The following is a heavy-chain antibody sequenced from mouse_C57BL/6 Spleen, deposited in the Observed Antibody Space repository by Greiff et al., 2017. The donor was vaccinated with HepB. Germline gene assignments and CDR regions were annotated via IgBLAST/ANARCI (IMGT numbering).Heavy chain of an antibody. D-gene: IGHD1-1*01. CDR1: GYTFTSYW. Sequence: QVQLQQPGAELVMPGASVKLSCKASGYTFTSYWMHWVKQRPGQGLEWIGEIDPSDSYTNYNQKFKGKSTLTVDKSSSTAYMQLSSLTSEDSAVYYCARRAVVARNYFGYWGQGTTLTVSS. CDR2: IDPSDSYT. CDR3: ARRAVVARNYFGY. J-gene: IGHJ2*01. V-gene: IGHV1-69*01.